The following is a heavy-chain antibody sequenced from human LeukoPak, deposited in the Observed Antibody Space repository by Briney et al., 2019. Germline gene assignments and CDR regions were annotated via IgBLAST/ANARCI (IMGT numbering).Heavy chain of an antibody. V-gene: IGHV4-34*01. CDR2: INHSGST. CDR3: ASGTTYHYYMDV. CDR1: GGSFSGYY. J-gene: IGHJ6*03. Sequence: PSETLSLTCAVYGGSFSGYYWSWIRQPPGKGLEWIGGINHSGSTNYNPSLKSRVTISVDTSKNQFSLKLSSVTAADTAVYYCASGTTYHYYMDVWGKGTTVTVSS. D-gene: IGHD1-14*01.